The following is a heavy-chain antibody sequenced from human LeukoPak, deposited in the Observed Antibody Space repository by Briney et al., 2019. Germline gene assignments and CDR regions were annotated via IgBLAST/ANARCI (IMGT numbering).Heavy chain of an antibody. CDR2: INPNSGDT. J-gene: IGHJ4*02. D-gene: IGHD1-26*01. CDR3: ARGSTVGATESLGFDY. Sequence: GASVKVSCKASGYTFTGYYIRWVRQAPGQGLEWMGWINPNSGDTHYAQKFQGRVTMTRDTSISTAYMELSRLRSDDTAVYYCARGSTVGATESLGFDYWGQGTPVTVSS. V-gene: IGHV1-2*02. CDR1: GYTFTGYY.